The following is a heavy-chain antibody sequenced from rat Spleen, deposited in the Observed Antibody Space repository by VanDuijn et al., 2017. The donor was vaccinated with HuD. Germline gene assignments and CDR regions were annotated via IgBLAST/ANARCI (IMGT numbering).Heavy chain of an antibody. V-gene: IGHV5-20*01. CDR2: ISYDGDNT. J-gene: IGHJ2*01. CDR3: TTVRWGDY. D-gene: IGHD5-1*01. Sequence: EVHLVESGGGLVQPGRSLKLSCAASGFPFSDHYMAWVRQAPTKGLEWVASISYDGDNTYYRDSVKGRFSISRDNARSTLYLQMDSLRSEDTATYYCTTVRWGDYWGQGVMVTVSS. CDR1: GFPFSDHY.